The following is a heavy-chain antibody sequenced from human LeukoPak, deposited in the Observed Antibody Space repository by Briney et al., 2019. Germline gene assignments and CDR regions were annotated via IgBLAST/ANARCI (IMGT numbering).Heavy chain of an antibody. CDR3: ARCSTSCYDI. Sequence: GGSLRLSCAASGFTFRSYWMSWVRQAPGKGLEWVANIKQDGSEKYYVDSVKGRFTISRDNAKNSLYLQMDSLRAEDTAVYYCARCSTSCYDIWGQGTMVTVSS. CDR2: IKQDGSEK. V-gene: IGHV3-7*02. J-gene: IGHJ3*02. CDR1: GFTFRSYW. D-gene: IGHD2-2*01.